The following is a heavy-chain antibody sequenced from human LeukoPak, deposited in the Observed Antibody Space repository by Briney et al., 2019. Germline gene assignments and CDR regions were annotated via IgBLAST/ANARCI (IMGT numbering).Heavy chain of an antibody. D-gene: IGHD3-22*01. CDR3: ARNGGSSGYEFDF. V-gene: IGHV3-21*01. CDR2: ISSSSSYI. J-gene: IGHJ4*02. Sequence: GGSLRLSWAAPGFTFSSSSMNCVRQAPGKGLECVSSISSSSSYIYYADSVKGRFTISRDNTKNSLYLQMNSLRAADTAVFYGARNGGSSGYEFDFWGQGTLVTVSS. CDR1: GFTFSSSS.